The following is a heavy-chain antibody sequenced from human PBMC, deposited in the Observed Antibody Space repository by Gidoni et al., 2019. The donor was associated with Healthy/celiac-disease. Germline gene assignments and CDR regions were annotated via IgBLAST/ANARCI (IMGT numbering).Heavy chain of an antibody. Sequence: EVPLVESGVGLVQPGGSLRLSCAASGFTVSSNYMSWVRQAPGKGLECVSVIYSGGSTYYADSVKGRFTISRDNSKNTLYLQMNSLRAEDTAVYYCARDLGAYCGGDCNSWGQGTLVTVSS. CDR1: GFTVSSNY. CDR3: ARDLGAYCGGDCNS. D-gene: IGHD2-21*02. J-gene: IGHJ4*02. CDR2: IYSGGST. V-gene: IGHV3-66*02.